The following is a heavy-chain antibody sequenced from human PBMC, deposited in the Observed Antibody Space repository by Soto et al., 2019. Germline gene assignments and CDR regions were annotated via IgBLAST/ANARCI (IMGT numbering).Heavy chain of an antibody. D-gene: IGHD2-2*03. J-gene: IGHJ4*02. V-gene: IGHV3-48*02. CDR3: ARDLSAMDRSLDY. CDR1: GFTFISYS. CDR2: IDNSGSII. Sequence: GGSLRLSCAASGFTFISYSMNWVRQAPGEGLEWISYIDNSGSIIYYANSVKGRFTISRDNAINSLYLQMNSLKDEDTAVYYCARDLSAMDRSLDYWGQGTLVTVSS.